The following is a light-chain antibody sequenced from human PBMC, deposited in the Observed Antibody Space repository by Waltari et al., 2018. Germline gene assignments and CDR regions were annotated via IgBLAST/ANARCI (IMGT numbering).Light chain of an antibody. CDR2: RNN. CDR1: SSNIGSTY. Sequence: QSVLTQPPSASGTPGQRVTIPCSGSSSNIGSTYVTWHQQPPGTAPKLLIYRNNQRPSGVPDRFSGSKSGTSASLAISGLRSEDEADYYCAAWDDSLSGWVFGGGTKLTVL. V-gene: IGLV1-47*01. CDR3: AAWDDSLSGWV. J-gene: IGLJ3*02.